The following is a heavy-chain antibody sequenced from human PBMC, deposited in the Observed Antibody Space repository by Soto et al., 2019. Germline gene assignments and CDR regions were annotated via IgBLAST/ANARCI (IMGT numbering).Heavy chain of an antibody. D-gene: IGHD2-2*01. V-gene: IGHV3-23*01. Sequence: GGSLRLSCAASGFTFSSYAMSWVRQAPGKGLEWVSAISGSGGSTYYADSVKGRFTISRDNSKNTLYLQMNSLRAEDKAVYYCAKDKGLGYCSSTSCYDPARYYYGMDVWGQGTTVTVSS. CDR2: ISGSGGST. CDR3: AKDKGLGYCSSTSCYDPARYYYGMDV. CDR1: GFTFSSYA. J-gene: IGHJ6*02.